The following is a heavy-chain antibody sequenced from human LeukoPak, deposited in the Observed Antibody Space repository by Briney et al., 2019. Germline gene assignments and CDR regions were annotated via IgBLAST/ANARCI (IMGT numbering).Heavy chain of an antibody. CDR3: ARGLGAVRIAVAGTFGY. D-gene: IGHD6-19*01. J-gene: IGHJ4*02. CDR2: INHSGST. V-gene: IGHV4-34*01. CDR1: GGSFSGYY. Sequence: SETLSLTCAVYGGSFSGYYWSWIRQPPGKGLEWIGEINHSGSTNYNPPLKSRVTISVDTSKNQFSLKLSSVTAADTAVYYCARGLGAVRIAVAGTFGYWGQGTLVTVSS.